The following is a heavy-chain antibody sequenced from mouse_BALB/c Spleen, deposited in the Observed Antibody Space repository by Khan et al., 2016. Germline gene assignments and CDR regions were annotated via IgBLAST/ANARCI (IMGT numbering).Heavy chain of an antibody. CDR3: ARAGYYGYFAY. J-gene: IGHJ3*01. CDR1: GFDFSSYW. D-gene: IGHD2-2*01. Sequence: EVQLLESGGGLVQPGGSLKLSCAASGFDFSSYWMSWVRQALGKGLEWIGEINPDSSTINYTPSLKDKFIISRDNAKNTLYLQMSKVRSEDTAIYYCARAGYYGYFAYWGQGTLVTVSA. V-gene: IGHV4-1*02. CDR2: INPDSSTI.